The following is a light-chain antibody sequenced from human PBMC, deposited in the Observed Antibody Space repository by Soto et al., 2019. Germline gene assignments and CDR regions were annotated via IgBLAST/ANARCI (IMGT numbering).Light chain of an antibody. CDR1: SSDVGGYNY. V-gene: IGLV2-8*01. CDR3: RLYAGSSNV. CDR2: EVN. Sequence: QSVLTQPPSASGSPGQSVAISCTGTSSDVGGYNYVSWYQQHPGKAPKLMIYEVNKRPSGVPDRFSGSKPGNTASLTVSGLQAEDEADYYCRLYAGSSNVFRTGTKVTVL. J-gene: IGLJ1*01.